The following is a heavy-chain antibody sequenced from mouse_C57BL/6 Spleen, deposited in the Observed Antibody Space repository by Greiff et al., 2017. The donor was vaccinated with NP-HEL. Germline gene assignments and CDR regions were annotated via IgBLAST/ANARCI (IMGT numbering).Heavy chain of an antibody. Sequence: VQLVESGPELVKPGASVKISCKASGYAFSSSWMNWVKQRPGKGLEWIGRIYPGDGDTNYNGKFKGKATLTADKSSSTAYMQLSSLTSEDSAVYFCARSSYGSSYVDYWGQGTTLTVSS. CDR3: ARSSYGSSYVDY. CDR2: IYPGDGDT. CDR1: GYAFSSSW. V-gene: IGHV1-82*01. J-gene: IGHJ2*01. D-gene: IGHD1-1*01.